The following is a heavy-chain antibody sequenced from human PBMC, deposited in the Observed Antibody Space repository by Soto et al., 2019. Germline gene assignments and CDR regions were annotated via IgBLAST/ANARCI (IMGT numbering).Heavy chain of an antibody. Sequence: EVQLVESGGGLVQPGGSLRLSCAASGFTFSDHYMDWVRQAPRKGLEWVGRSKNKANSYTTEYAASVKGRFSISRDDSKNSLYLQMNSLKTEDTAVYYCTVWCSGSYFGAAWGQGTLVTVSS. J-gene: IGHJ4*02. CDR3: TVWCSGSYFGAA. CDR2: SKNKANSYTT. CDR1: GFTFSDHY. V-gene: IGHV3-72*01. D-gene: IGHD3-10*02.